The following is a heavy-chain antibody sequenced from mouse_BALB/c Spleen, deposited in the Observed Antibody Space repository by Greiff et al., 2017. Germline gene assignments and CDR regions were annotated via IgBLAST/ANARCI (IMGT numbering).Heavy chain of an antibody. V-gene: IGHV1-80*01. D-gene: IGHD2-10*02. J-gene: IGHJ3*01. CDR1: GFAFSSYW. CDR3: AREYDNYSWFAY. CDR2: IYHVAGDT. Sequence: QVQLQQSGAGLVRPGSSGKLSCAASGFAFSSYWMNWVKQGPGKGLEWVGQIYHVAGDTNYDGKFMGKSTLTADKSTSTAYLQLSSLTSEDTAVYFCAREYDNYSWFAYWGQGTLVTVSA.